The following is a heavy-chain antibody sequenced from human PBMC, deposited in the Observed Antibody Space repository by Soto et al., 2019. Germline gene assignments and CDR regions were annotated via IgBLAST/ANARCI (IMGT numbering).Heavy chain of an antibody. J-gene: IGHJ6*02. CDR1: GYTFTSYA. Sequence: QVQLVQSGAEEKKPGASVKVSCKPSGYTFTSYAMHWVRQAPGQRLEWMGWINAGNGNTKYSQKFQGRVTITRDTSASTAYIELSSLRSEDTAVYYCARDPSYYGMDVWGQGTTVTVSS. CDR2: INAGNGNT. V-gene: IGHV1-3*05. CDR3: ARDPSYYGMDV.